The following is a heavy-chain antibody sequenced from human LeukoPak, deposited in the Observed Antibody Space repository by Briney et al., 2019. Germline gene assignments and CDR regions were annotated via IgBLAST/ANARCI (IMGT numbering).Heavy chain of an antibody. CDR3: ARDPDSIAAAGNAFDI. CDR2: INPNSGGT. D-gene: IGHD6-13*01. J-gene: IGHJ3*02. V-gene: IGHV1-2*06. CDR1: GYTFTGCY. Sequence: ASVKVSCKASGYTFTGCYMHWVRQAPGQGLEWMGRINPNSGGTNYAQKFQGRVTMTRDTSISTAYMELSRLRSDDTAVYYCARDPDSIAAAGNAFDIWGQGTMVTVSS.